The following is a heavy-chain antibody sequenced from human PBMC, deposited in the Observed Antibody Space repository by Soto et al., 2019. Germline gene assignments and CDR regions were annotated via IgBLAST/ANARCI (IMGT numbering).Heavy chain of an antibody. V-gene: IGHV1-69*13. CDR2: IIPIFGTA. Sequence: GASVKVSCKASGGTFSSYAISWVRQAPGQGLEWMGGIIPIFGTANYAQKFQGRVTITADESTSTAYMELSSLRSEDTAVYYCASRYSSSSGYYYGMDVWGQGTPVTVSS. CDR3: ASRYSSSSGYYYGMDV. CDR1: GGTFSSYA. D-gene: IGHD6-6*01. J-gene: IGHJ6*02.